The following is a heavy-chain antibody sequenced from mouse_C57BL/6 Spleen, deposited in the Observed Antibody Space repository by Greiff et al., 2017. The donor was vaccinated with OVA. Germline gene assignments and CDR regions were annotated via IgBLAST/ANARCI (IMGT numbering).Heavy chain of an antibody. J-gene: IGHJ4*01. CDR2: INPYNGDT. CDR3: ARRDYYGSLYAMDY. Sequence: VHVKQSGPELVKPGDSVKISCKASGYSFTGYFMNWVMQSHGKSLEWIGRINPYNGDTFYNQKFKGKATLTVDKSSSTAHMELRSLTSEDSAVYYCARRDYYGSLYAMDYWGQGTSVTVSS. D-gene: IGHD1-1*01. V-gene: IGHV1-20*01. CDR1: GYSFTGYF.